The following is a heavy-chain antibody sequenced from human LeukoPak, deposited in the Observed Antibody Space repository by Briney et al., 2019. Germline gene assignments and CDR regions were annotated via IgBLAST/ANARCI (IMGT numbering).Heavy chain of an antibody. CDR2: ISGSGDST. V-gene: IGHV3-23*01. CDR3: AIGPGGLFHY. Sequence: PGGSLRLSCAASGFTFSNYAMSWVRQAPGKGLEWVSSISGSGDSTYYADSVKGRFTISRDNSKNTLYLQMKSLRVEDTAVYYCAIGPGGLFHYWGQGTLVTVSS. D-gene: IGHD4-23*01. CDR1: GFTFSNYA. J-gene: IGHJ4*02.